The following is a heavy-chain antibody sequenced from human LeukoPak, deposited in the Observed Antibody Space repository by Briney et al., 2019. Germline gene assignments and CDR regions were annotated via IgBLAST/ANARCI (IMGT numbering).Heavy chain of an antibody. CDR2: IYYSGST. J-gene: IGHJ4*02. CDR1: GGSISSGDYY. Sequence: SQTLSLTCTVSGGSISSGDYYWSWIRQPPGKGLEWIGYIYYSGSTYYNSSVKSRVTISVHTSKHQFSLKLSSVTAADTAVYYCARLYSSGWSRDYWGQGTRDTVSS. CDR3: ARLYSSGWSRDY. V-gene: IGHV4-30-4*01. D-gene: IGHD6-19*01.